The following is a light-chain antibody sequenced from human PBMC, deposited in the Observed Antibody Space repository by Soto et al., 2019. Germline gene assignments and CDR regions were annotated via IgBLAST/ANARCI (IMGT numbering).Light chain of an antibody. CDR3: QQHGRSPET. Sequence: EIVLTQSPGTLSLSPGERATLSCRASQSVSSSYLAWYQQKPGQAPRLLIDGASSRATGIPDRFSGSGSGTDFTLTISRLEPEDFAVYYCQQHGRSPETVGQGTKVEIK. CDR1: QSVSSSY. CDR2: GAS. J-gene: IGKJ1*01. V-gene: IGKV3-20*01.